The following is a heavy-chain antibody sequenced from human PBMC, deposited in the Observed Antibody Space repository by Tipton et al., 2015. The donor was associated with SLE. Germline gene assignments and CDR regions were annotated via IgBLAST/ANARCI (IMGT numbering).Heavy chain of an antibody. CDR3: ARDHKDFWDAFDI. CDR1: GFTFSSYW. J-gene: IGHJ3*02. V-gene: IGHV3-74*01. Sequence: SLRLSCAASGFTFSSYWMHWVRQAPGKGLVWVSRINSDGSSTSYADSVKGRFTISRDNAKNTLYLQMNSLRAEDTAVYYCARDHKDFWDAFDIWGQGTMVTVSS. D-gene: IGHD3-3*01. CDR2: INSDGSST.